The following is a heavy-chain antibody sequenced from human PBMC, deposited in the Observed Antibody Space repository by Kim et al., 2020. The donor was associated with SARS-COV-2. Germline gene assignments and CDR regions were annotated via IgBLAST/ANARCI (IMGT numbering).Heavy chain of an antibody. CDR2: MNPNSGNT. J-gene: IGHJ4*02. CDR3: ARADRGIVGATVYYFDY. D-gene: IGHD1-26*01. V-gene: IGHV1-8*02. Sequence: ASVKVSCKASGYTFTSYDINWVRQATGQGLEWMGWMNPNSGNTGYAQKFQGRVTMTRNTSISTAYMELSSLRSEDTAVYYCARADRGIVGATVYYFDYWGQRTLGTVSS. CDR1: GYTFTSYD.